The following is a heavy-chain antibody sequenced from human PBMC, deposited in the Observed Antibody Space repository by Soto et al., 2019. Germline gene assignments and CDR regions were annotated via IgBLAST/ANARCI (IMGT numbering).Heavy chain of an antibody. CDR1: GGSISSYY. Sequence: QVQLLESGPGLVKPSETLSLTCTVSGGSISSYYWSWIRQPPGKGLEWIGYIYYSGSTNYNPSLKSRVTISVDTSKNQFSLKLSSVTAADTAVYYCARGPLDYGEPTGAFDIWGQGTMVTVSS. CDR3: ARGPLDYGEPTGAFDI. CDR2: IYYSGST. V-gene: IGHV4-59*01. J-gene: IGHJ3*02. D-gene: IGHD4-17*01.